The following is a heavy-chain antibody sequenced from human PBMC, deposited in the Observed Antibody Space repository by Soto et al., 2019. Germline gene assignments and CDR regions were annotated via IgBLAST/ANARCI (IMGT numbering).Heavy chain of an antibody. D-gene: IGHD6-19*01. Sequence: QVQLVQSGAEVEKPGASVRVSCKTSGYTFTAYYIHWVRQAPGRGLEWMGWINPNSGVANYAQNFQGRVNITRDTSISTVYLDLSKMRSEDTTVYYCARQGSGTEYPQYFYYGMDVWGQGTTAAAAS. V-gene: IGHV1-2*02. CDR2: INPNSGVA. CDR3: ARQGSGTEYPQYFYYGMDV. J-gene: IGHJ6*02. CDR1: GYTFTAYY.